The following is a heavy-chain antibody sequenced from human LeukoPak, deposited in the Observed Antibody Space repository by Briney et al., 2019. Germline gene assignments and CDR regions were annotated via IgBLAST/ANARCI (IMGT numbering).Heavy chain of an antibody. CDR1: GFTVSSNY. J-gene: IGHJ6*03. V-gene: IGHV3-53*01. CDR3: ASSVVPAAPYYMDV. Sequence: GGSLRLSCAASGFTVSSNYMSWVRQAPGKGLEWVSVIYSGGSTYYADSVKGRFTISRDNSKNTLYLQMNSLRAEDTAVHYCASSVVPAAPYYMDVWGKGTTVTVSS. CDR2: IYSGGST. D-gene: IGHD2-2*01.